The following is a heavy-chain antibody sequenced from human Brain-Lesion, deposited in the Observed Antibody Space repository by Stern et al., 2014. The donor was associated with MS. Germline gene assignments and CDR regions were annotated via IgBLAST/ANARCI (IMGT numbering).Heavy chain of an antibody. CDR3: AKDGPALVTNWFDP. D-gene: IGHD5-18*01. J-gene: IGHJ5*02. V-gene: IGHV1-69*06. CDR1: GGTFGTYP. CDR2: IIPIFGSP. Sequence: VQLVQSGPEVKKPGPSVQVSCKASGGTFGTYPITWLRQATGQGLEWMGRIIPIFGSPNYAQKFQGRVTITADRSTTTVYMKLSSLKSDDAAVYYCAKDGPALVTNWFDPWGRGTLVTVSS.